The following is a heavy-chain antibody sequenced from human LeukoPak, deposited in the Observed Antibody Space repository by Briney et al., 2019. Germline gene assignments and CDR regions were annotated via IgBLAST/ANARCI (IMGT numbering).Heavy chain of an antibody. CDR1: GGSISSSSYY. CDR3: ARSRLDCSSTSCYTYYYYYMDV. V-gene: IGHV4-39*07. Sequence: SETLSLTCTVSGGSISSSSYYWGWIRQPPGKGLEWIGSIYYSGSTYYNPSLKSRVTISVDTSKNQFSLKLSSVTAADTAVYYCARSRLDCSSTSCYTYYYYYMDVWGKGTTVTVSS. D-gene: IGHD2-2*02. CDR2: IYYSGST. J-gene: IGHJ6*03.